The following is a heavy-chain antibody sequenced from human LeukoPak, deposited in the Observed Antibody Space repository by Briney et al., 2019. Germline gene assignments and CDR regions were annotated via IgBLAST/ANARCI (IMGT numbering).Heavy chain of an antibody. J-gene: IGHJ4*02. CDR3: ARTPTPYCGGDCYDFDY. D-gene: IGHD2-21*02. CDR2: ISSSSSYI. V-gene: IGHV3-21*01. Sequence: GGSLRLSCAASGFTFSSYSMNWVRQAPGKGLEWVSSISSSSSYIYYADSVKGRFTISRDNAKNSLYLQMNSLRAEDTAVYYCARTPTPYCGGDCYDFDYWDQGTLVTVSS. CDR1: GFTFSSYS.